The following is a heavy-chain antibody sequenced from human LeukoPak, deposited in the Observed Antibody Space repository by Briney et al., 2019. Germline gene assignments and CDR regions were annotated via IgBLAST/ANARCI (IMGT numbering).Heavy chain of an antibody. V-gene: IGHV3-30*18. J-gene: IGHJ6*02. CDR3: AKDHGSYCSGGNCYGMNV. D-gene: IGHD2-15*01. CDR1: TFSFSAYG. Sequence: RTSLRLSCAASTFSFSAYGMHWVRQAPGKGLEWVAVISDDGSKKYYGDSVKGRFTISRDNSKNTLYLQLNSLRVEDTAVYYCAKDHGSYCSGGNCYGMNVWGQGTTVTVSS. CDR2: ISDDGSKK.